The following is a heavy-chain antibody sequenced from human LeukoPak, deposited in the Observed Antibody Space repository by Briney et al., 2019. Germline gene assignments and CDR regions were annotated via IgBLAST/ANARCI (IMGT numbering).Heavy chain of an antibody. CDR2: ISGSGGST. J-gene: IGHJ4*02. CDR3: TTYSSRWFRHFDY. CDR1: GFTFSSYW. Sequence: PGGSLRLSCAASGFTFSSYWMSWVRQAPGKGLEWVSAISGSGGSTYYADSVKSRFTISRDNSKNTLYLQMNSLKTEDTAVYYCTTYSSRWFRHFDYWGQGTLVTVSS. D-gene: IGHD6-19*01. V-gene: IGHV3-23*01.